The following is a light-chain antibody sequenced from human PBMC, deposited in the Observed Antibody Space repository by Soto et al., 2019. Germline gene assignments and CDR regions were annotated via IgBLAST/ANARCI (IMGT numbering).Light chain of an antibody. J-gene: IGKJ4*01. CDR3: QQYFSSPT. CDR1: QSVGSSY. Sequence: EIVLTQSPGTLCLSPGERATLSCRASQSVGSSYLAWFQQKPGQAPRLLIYGTSSRATAIPDRFSGSGSGTDFTLTISRLEPEDFAVYYCQQYFSSPTFCGGTKVEIK. CDR2: GTS. V-gene: IGKV3-20*01.